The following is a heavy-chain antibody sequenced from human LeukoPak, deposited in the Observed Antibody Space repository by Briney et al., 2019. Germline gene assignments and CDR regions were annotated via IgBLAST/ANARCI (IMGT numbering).Heavy chain of an antibody. D-gene: IGHD3-10*01. J-gene: IGHJ3*02. CDR2: ISGEGSTT. CDR1: GFTFSNFW. CDR3: AKAQYLSFDVFDS. Sequence: PGGSLRLSCAASGFTFSNFWMFRVRHAPGKGPVWVSRISGEGSTTTYADSVKGRFTISRDNAKNMVYLQMNSLRPEDTALYYCAKAQYLSFDVFDSWGQGTMVTVSS. V-gene: IGHV3-74*01.